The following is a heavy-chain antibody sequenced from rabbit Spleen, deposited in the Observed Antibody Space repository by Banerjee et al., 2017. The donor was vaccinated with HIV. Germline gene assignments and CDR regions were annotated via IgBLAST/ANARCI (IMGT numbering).Heavy chain of an antibody. Sequence: QEQLVESGGGLVQPEGSLTLTCKASGFSFSDRDVMCWVRQAPGKGLEWIACINAATAKPVYATWAKGRFTISRTSSTTVTLRMTSLTAADTATYFCVRGASSSGYYSLWGQGTLVTVS. V-gene: IGHV1S45*01. CDR2: INAATAKP. CDR3: VRGASSSGYYSL. D-gene: IGHD1-1*01. J-gene: IGHJ4*01. CDR1: GFSFSDRDV.